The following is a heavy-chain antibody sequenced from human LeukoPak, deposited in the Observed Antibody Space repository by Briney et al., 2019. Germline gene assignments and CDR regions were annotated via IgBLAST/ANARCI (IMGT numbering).Heavy chain of an antibody. CDR2: IWYDGSNK. J-gene: IGHJ4*02. Sequence: GGSLRLSCAASGFTFSNYGMHRVRQAPGKGLEWVAVIWYDGSNKYYADSVKGRFTISRDNSKNTLYLQMNSLRAEDTAVYYCAREGRQWLVYYFDYWGQGTLVTVSS. CDR1: GFTFSNYG. CDR3: AREGRQWLVYYFDY. D-gene: IGHD6-19*01. V-gene: IGHV3-33*01.